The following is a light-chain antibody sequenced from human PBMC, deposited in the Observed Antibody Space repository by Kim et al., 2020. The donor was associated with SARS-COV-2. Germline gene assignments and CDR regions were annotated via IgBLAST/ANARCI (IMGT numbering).Light chain of an antibody. J-gene: IGLJ1*01. V-gene: IGLV2-14*03. CDR3: TSYTSSSTLV. CDR2: DVY. CDR1: SSDVGGYDY. Sequence: QSVVTQPASVSGSPGQSITISCTGTSSDVGGYDYVSWYQQHPGKAPKLMIFDVYDRPSGVSHRVSGSKSGNTASLTISGLQAEDEADYYCTSYTSSSTLVFGTGTKVTVL.